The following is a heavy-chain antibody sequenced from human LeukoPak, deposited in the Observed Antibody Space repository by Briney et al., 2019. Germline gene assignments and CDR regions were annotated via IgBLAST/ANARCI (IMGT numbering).Heavy chain of an antibody. CDR3: ASEARYDYGDSVSCYFDY. V-gene: IGHV1-18*04. CDR1: GYTFTSYY. Sequence: GASVKLSCKASGYTFTSYYMHWVRQAPGQGREWRGWISAYNGNTNYAQKLQGRVTMTTETSTSRAYMEWRSLRSDATAVYYCASEARYDYGDSVSCYFDYWGQGTLVTVAS. J-gene: IGHJ4*02. D-gene: IGHD4-17*01. CDR2: ISAYNGNT.